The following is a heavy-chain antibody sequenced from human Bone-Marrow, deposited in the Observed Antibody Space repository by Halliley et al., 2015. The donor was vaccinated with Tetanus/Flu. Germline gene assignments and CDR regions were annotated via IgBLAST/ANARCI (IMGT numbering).Heavy chain of an antibody. Sequence: SLRLSCAASGFTFSSYYMTWVRQAPGKGLEWVANIKQDGSDKYYVDSVKGRFTISRDNAKNSLYLQMNSLRVEDTAIYYCARESVFCGGDCYGDASDIWGQGTMVTVSS. CDR1: GFTFSSYY. D-gene: IGHD2-21*02. CDR2: IKQDGSDK. CDR3: ARESVFCGGDCYGDASDI. V-gene: IGHV3-7*03. J-gene: IGHJ3*02.